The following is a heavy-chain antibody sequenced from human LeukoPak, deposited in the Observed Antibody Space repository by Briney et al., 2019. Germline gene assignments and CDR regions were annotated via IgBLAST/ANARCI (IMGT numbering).Heavy chain of an antibody. CDR2: IRHDGSEK. J-gene: IGHJ5*02. CDR3: ARALIAAPWFDP. CDR1: GFTFSSYW. D-gene: IGHD6-6*01. V-gene: IGHV3-7*01. Sequence: GSLRLSCATSGFTFSSYWMSWVRQAPGKGLEWVANIRHDGSEKYYVDSVKGRFTISRDNAKDSLYLQMNSLRVEDTAVYYCARALIAAPWFDPWGQGTLVTVSS.